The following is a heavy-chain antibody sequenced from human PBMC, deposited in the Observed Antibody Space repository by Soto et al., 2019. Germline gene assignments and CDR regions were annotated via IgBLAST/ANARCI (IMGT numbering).Heavy chain of an antibody. D-gene: IGHD6-13*01. CDR1: GYSFTSYW. Sequence: PGESLKISCKGSGYSFTSYWIGWVRQMPGKGLEWMGIIYPGDSDTRYSPSFQGQVTISADKSISTAYLQWSSLKASDTAMYYCARVGSSSWYLGTWFDPWGQGTLVTVSS. J-gene: IGHJ5*02. CDR2: IYPGDSDT. V-gene: IGHV5-51*01. CDR3: ARVGSSSWYLGTWFDP.